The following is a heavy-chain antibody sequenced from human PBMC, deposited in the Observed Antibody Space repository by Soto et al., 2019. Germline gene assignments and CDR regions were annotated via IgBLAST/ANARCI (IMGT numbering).Heavy chain of an antibody. V-gene: IGHV3-23*01. D-gene: IGHD2-15*01. CDR1: GFTFSSYA. J-gene: IGHJ4*02. CDR2: ISDTGGST. Sequence: EVQLLESGGGLVQPGGSLRLSCAASGFTFSSYAMSWVRQAPGKGLAWVSRISDTGGSTYYADSVKGRFTISRDSSKNTLYLQMNSLRADDTAIYYCAKVGELAVGGFDYWGQGTLVTVSS. CDR3: AKVGELAVGGFDY.